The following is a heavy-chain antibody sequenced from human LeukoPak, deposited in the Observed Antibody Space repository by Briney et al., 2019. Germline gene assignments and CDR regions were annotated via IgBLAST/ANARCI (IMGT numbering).Heavy chain of an antibody. Sequence: GGSLRLSCAASGFTFSSYAMHWVRQAPGKGLEYVSAISSNGGSTYYANSVKGRFTISRDNSKNTLYLQMNSLRAEDTVVYYCAKDRRGVVVVAATPFNWFDPWGQGTLVTVSS. CDR1: GFTFSSYA. D-gene: IGHD2-15*01. CDR2: ISSNGGST. CDR3: AKDRRGVVVVAATPFNWFDP. V-gene: IGHV3-64*01. J-gene: IGHJ5*02.